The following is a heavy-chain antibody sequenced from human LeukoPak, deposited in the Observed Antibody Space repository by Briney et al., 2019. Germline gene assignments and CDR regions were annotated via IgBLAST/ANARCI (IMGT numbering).Heavy chain of an antibody. CDR3: ARRGYLDDAFDI. CDR2: IYPDDSDT. J-gene: IGHJ3*02. V-gene: IGHV5-51*01. Sequence: GESLKISCKASGYSFTNYWIGWVRQMPGKGLEWMGIIYPDDSDTRNRPSFQGQVTISADKSISTAYLQWSSLKASDTAMYYCARRGYLDDAFDIWGRGTMVAVSS. D-gene: IGHD1-1*01. CDR1: GYSFTNYW.